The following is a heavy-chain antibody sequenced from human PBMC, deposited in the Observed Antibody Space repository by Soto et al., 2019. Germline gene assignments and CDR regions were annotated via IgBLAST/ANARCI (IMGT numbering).Heavy chain of an antibody. D-gene: IGHD2-21*02. CDR2: MFHSGST. CDR3: ARVADPVVTASTPFDH. J-gene: IGHJ4*02. Sequence: SETLSLTCTVSGGSITSGGHYWAWIRQHPGKGLEWIGYMFHSGSTHYNPSLKSRISISVDTSKNQFSLKLSSVTAADTAVYYCARVADPVVTASTPFDHWGQGALVTVSS. V-gene: IGHV4-31*03. CDR1: GGSITSGGHY.